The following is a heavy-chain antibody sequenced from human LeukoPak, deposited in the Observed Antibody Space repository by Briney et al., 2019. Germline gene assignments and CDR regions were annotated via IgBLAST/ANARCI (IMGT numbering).Heavy chain of an antibody. CDR2: ISSGTSFI. Sequence: GGSLRLSCAASGFPFSSYSMNWVRQAPGKGLEWVSSISSGTSFIYYADSVKGRFTISRDNAKNSVYLQMNSLRAEDTAVYYCAREQSYGSGSYYVCYFDYWGQGTLVTVSS. CDR3: AREQSYGSGSYYVCYFDY. D-gene: IGHD3-10*01. V-gene: IGHV3-21*01. CDR1: GFPFSSYS. J-gene: IGHJ4*02.